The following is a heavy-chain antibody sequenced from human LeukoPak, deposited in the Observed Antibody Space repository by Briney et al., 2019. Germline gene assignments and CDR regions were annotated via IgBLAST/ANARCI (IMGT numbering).Heavy chain of an antibody. Sequence: PGASLRLSCAAPGFTFNNYAMSWVRQAPGKGLEWVSAILGSGRSAYYADSVKGRFTTSRDNSKNSLFLQMNSLRVEDTALYYCSKWGDYDVLTGYYDSDFWGQGTLVTVSA. V-gene: IGHV3-23*01. CDR2: ILGSGRSA. D-gene: IGHD3-9*01. CDR3: SKWGDYDVLTGYYDSDF. CDR1: GFTFNNYA. J-gene: IGHJ4*02.